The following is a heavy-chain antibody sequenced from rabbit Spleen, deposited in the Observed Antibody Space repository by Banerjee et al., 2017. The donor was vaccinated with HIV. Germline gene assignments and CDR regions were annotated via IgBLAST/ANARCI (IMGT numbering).Heavy chain of an antibody. J-gene: IGHJ6*01. V-gene: IGHV1S45*01. Sequence: QEQLGESGGGLVKPEGSLTLTCKASGVSFNDKDVMCWVRQAPGKGLEWISCIAGSSSGFTYSATWAKGRFTISKTSSTTVTLQMTSLTVADTATYFCARDTGSSFSSYGMDLWGQGPWSPS. CDR1: GVSFNDKDV. CDR3: ARDTGSSFSSYGMDL. D-gene: IGHD8-1*01. CDR2: IAGSSSGFT.